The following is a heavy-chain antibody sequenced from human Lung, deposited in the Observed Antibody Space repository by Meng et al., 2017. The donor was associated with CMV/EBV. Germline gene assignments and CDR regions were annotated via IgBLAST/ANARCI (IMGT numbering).Heavy chain of an antibody. Sequence: SXTXSLXCTIPGYSITTSYFWGWVRQSPGKGLEWIGSIFHGGTVYYNPSLKRRVTISLDTSKNQFSLRLDSVTASDTAVYYCARERDYYSYMDVWGRGTTVTVSS. CDR2: IFHGGTV. CDR1: GYSITTSYF. V-gene: IGHV4-38-2*02. CDR3: ARERDYYSYMDV. J-gene: IGHJ6*02.